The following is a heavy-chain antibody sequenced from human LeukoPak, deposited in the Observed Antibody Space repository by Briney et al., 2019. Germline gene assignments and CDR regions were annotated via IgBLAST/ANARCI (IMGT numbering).Heavy chain of an antibody. CDR2: ISWNSGSI. J-gene: IGHJ3*02. Sequence: PGRSLRLSCAASGFTFDDYAMHWVRQAPGKGLEWVSGISWNSGSIGYADSVKGRFTISRDNAKNSLYLQMNSLRAEDTALYYCAKGGDSGLEPNAFDIWGQGTMVTVSS. CDR1: GFTFDDYA. D-gene: IGHD5-12*01. V-gene: IGHV3-9*01. CDR3: AKGGDSGLEPNAFDI.